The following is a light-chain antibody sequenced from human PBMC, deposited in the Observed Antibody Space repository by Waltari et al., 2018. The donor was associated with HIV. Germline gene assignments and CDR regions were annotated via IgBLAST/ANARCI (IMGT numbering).Light chain of an antibody. CDR1: QTIDSR. V-gene: IGKV1-12*01. J-gene: IGKJ2*01. CDR3: QQVNSAPFT. CDR2: AAS. Sequence: DIQMTQSPSSLSAFVGDRVTITCRASQTIDSRMAWYQQKPGAAPKLLIYAASGLHSGGPVRFGVTGYGTLVKFNINGVQAKDSATYYCQQVNSAPFTFGQGTKLKI.